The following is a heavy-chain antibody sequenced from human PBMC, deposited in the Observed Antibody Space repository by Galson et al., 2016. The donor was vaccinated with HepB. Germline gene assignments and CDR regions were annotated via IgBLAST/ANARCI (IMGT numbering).Heavy chain of an antibody. CDR1: GHTFTSYG. V-gene: IGHV1-18*01. J-gene: IGHJ4*02. CDR3: ARDEPIPPTSGTTYFDY. Sequence: SVKVSCKASGHTFTSYGISWVRQAPGQGLEWMGWISTYNGNTNYAQKLQGRVTMTTDTITSTAFLELRSLRSDDTAVYYCARDEPIPPTSGTTYFDYWGQGTLVTVSS. D-gene: IGHD1-1*01. CDR2: ISTYNGNT.